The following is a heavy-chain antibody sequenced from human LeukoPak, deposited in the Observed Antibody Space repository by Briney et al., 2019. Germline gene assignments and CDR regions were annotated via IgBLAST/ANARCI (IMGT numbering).Heavy chain of an antibody. D-gene: IGHD2-8*02. CDR3: ATYRQVLLPFES. V-gene: IGHV3-21*04. J-gene: IGHJ4*02. CDR2: FSSSGSYI. CDR1: GFTFSSYS. Sequence: GGSLRLSCAASGFTFSSYSMNWVRQAPGKGLEWVSSFSSSGSYIYYVDSGKGLFTISRDNAKNSLYLQMNSLRAEDTAIYYCATYRQVLLPFESWGQGTLVTVSS.